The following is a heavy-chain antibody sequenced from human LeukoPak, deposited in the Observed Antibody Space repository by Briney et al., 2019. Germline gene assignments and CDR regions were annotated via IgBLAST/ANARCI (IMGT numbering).Heavy chain of an antibody. J-gene: IGHJ5*02. D-gene: IGHD4-17*01. CDR3: TRGPDDYGDYGGENWFDP. CDR1: GGSISSYY. V-gene: IGHV4-59*01. Sequence: KPSETLSLTCTVSGGSISSYYWSWIRQPPEKGLEWIGYIYNSGSTNYNPSLKSRVTISVHTSKNQFSLELSSVTAADTAVYYCTRGPDDYGDYGGENWFDPWGQGTLVTVSS. CDR2: IYNSGST.